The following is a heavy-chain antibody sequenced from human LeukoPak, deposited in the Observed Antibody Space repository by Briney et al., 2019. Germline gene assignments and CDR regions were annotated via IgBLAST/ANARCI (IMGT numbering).Heavy chain of an antibody. V-gene: IGHV1-24*01. CDR2: FDPEDGET. Sequence: ASVKVSCKVSGYTLTELSMHWVRQAPGKGLEWMGGFDPEDGETIYAQKFQGRVTMTEDTSTDTVYMELSSLRSEDTAVYYCATDHYGSGSYYNSPLFDYWGQGTLDTVSS. J-gene: IGHJ4*02. CDR3: ATDHYGSGSYYNSPLFDY. CDR1: GYTLTELS. D-gene: IGHD3-10*01.